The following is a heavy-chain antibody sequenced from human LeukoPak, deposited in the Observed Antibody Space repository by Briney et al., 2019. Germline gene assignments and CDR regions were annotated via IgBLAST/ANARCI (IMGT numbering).Heavy chain of an antibody. CDR2: ITSTSSTI. J-gene: IGHJ4*02. D-gene: IGHD2-8*01. Sequence: GGSLRLSCAASGFTFSDSSMNWVRQAPGKGLEWVSYITSTSSTIYYADSVKGRFTISRDNAKNSLYLQMNSLRAEDTAVYYCARVMVWEQGDGEDYFDYWGQGTLVTVSS. V-gene: IGHV3-48*04. CDR3: ARVMVWEQGDGEDYFDY. CDR1: GFTFSDSS.